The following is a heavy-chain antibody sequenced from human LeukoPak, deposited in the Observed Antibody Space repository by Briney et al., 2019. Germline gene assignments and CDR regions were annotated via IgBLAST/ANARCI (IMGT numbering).Heavy chain of an antibody. CDR2: IGPDGTGI. CDR3: TRVQAGRSGLMDV. CDR1: GLSLIGYW. D-gene: IGHD2-8*02. V-gene: IGHV3-74*01. J-gene: IGHJ6*02. Sequence: GGSLRLSCAASGLSLIGYWMHWVRQAPGKGLVWVSRIGPDGTGITYADSVKGRFTISRDIAKNTVYLQMNSLRAEDAALYYCTRVQAGRSGLMDVWGRGTTVTVSS.